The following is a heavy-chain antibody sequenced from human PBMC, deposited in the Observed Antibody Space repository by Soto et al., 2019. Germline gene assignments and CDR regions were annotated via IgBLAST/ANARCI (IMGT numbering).Heavy chain of an antibody. Sequence: QVQLVESGGGVVQPGRSLRLSCAASGFTFSSYGMHWVRQAPGKGLEWVAVIWYDGSNKYYADSVKGRFTISRDNSKNTLYLQMNSLRAEDTAVYYCAREDIVVVVAATPYYYGMDVWGQGTTVTVSS. J-gene: IGHJ6*02. CDR3: AREDIVVVVAATPYYYGMDV. CDR1: GFTFSSYG. CDR2: IWYDGSNK. D-gene: IGHD2-15*01. V-gene: IGHV3-33*01.